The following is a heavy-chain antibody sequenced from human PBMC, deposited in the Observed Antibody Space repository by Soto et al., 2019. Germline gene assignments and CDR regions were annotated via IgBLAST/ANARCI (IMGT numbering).Heavy chain of an antibody. CDR3: ARHYSAMGA. CDR1: GFTVSSDS. V-gene: IGHV3-53*02. CDR2: IYSDNNT. J-gene: IGHJ6*02. Sequence: EVQLVETGGDLIQPGGSLRLSCAASGFTVSSDSMTWVRQAPGKGLEWISIIYSDNNTDYADSVKGRFSISRDTSKNILYLQMNSLRAEDTAENYCARHYSAMGAWGQGTTVTVPS.